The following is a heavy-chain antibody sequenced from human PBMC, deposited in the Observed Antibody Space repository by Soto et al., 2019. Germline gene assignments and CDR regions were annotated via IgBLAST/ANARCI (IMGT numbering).Heavy chain of an antibody. CDR2: ISAYNGNT. Sequence: QVPLVQSGAEVKKPGASVKVSCKASGYTFTSYGISWVRQAPGQGLEWMGWISAYNGNTNYAQKLQGRVTMTTDTSTSTAYMELRSLRSDDTAVYYCARHHGDFGLYYYYGMDVWGQGTTVTVSS. CDR1: GYTFTSYG. D-gene: IGHD4-17*01. J-gene: IGHJ6*02. V-gene: IGHV1-18*01. CDR3: ARHHGDFGLYYYYGMDV.